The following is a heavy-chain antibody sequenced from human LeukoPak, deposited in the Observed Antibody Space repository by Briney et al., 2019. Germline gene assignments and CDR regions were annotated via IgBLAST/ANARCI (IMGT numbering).Heavy chain of an antibody. CDR2: IIPIFGTA. CDR1: GGSFNSYA. J-gene: IGHJ2*01. V-gene: IGHV1-69*06. CDR3: ARSQPLAYFDL. Sequence: SVKVSCKASGGSFNSYAISWVRQAPGQGLEWMGGIIPIFGTANYAQKFQGRVTITADKSTNTAYMELSSLRSEDTAVYHCARSQPLAYFDLWGRGTLVTVSS.